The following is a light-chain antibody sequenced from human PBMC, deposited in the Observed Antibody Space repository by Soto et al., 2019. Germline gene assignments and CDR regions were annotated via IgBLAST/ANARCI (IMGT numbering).Light chain of an antibody. V-gene: IGKV3-15*01. CDR1: QSVTTN. CDR3: QQYHSYWT. Sequence: EIVMTQSPATLSVSPGERATLSCRASQSVTTNLAWYQQKPGQAPRLLIYAASTRATGIPARFSGSGSGTEFTLTISSLQPHDFATYYCQQYHSYWTFGQGTKVDIK. CDR2: AAS. J-gene: IGKJ1*01.